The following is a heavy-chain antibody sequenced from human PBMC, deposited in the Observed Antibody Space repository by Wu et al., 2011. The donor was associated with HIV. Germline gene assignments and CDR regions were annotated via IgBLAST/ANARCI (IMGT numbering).Heavy chain of an antibody. Sequence: QVQLVQSGAEVRKPGSSVKVSCKASGGTFSSYAISWVRQATGQGLEWMGWKNPVSGAGYAQKFQGRVTLTSDTSTKTAYMELSGLTSEDTAVYYCARVARYPRVWFDPWGQGTLVTVSS. CDR1: GGTFSSYA. J-gene: IGHJ5*02. CDR2: KNPVSGA. D-gene: IGHD2-2*01. CDR3: ARVARYPRVWFDP. V-gene: IGHV1-8*02.